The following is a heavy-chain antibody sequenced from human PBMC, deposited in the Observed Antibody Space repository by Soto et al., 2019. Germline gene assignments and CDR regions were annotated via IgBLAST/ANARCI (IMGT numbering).Heavy chain of an antibody. CDR1: GDFVSSNSSA. V-gene: IGHV6-1*01. D-gene: IGHD1-26*01. CDR2: TYYRSRWYN. CDR3: AREEQWELRAFDY. Sequence: VSLTCSISGDFVSSNSSAWTWIRQSPSRGLEWLGRTYYRSRWYNDYTGSVGGRLTSHTDTSKNHFSMQLHSVTPEDTAVYYCAREEQWELRAFDYWGQGTLVTVSS. J-gene: IGHJ4*02.